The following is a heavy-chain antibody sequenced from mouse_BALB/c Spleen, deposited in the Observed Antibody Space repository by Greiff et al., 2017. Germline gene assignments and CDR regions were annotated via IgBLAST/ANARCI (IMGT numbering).Heavy chain of an antibody. V-gene: IGHV1-87*01. Sequence: VQLQQSGAELARPGASVKLSCKASGYTFTSYWMQWVKQRPGQGLEWIGAIYPGDGDTRYTQKFKGKATLTADKSSSTAYMQLSSLASEDSAVYYCARGVTTASYFDYWGQGTTLTVSS. CDR1: GYTFTSYW. J-gene: IGHJ2*01. D-gene: IGHD1-2*01. CDR3: ARGVTTASYFDY. CDR2: IYPGDGDT.